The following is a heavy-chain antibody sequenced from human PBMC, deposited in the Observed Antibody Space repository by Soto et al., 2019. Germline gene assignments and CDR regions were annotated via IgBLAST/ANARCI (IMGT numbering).Heavy chain of an antibody. Sequence: QVQLVESGGGVVQPGRSLRLSCAASGFTFSSYGMHWVRQAPGKGLEWVAVISYDGSNKYYADSVKGRFTISRDNSKNTLYLQMNSLRAEDTAVYYCAKDSSYSSSWFDYWGQGTLVTVSS. CDR3: AKDSSYSSSWFDY. D-gene: IGHD6-13*01. CDR1: GFTFSSYG. CDR2: ISYDGSNK. J-gene: IGHJ4*02. V-gene: IGHV3-30*18.